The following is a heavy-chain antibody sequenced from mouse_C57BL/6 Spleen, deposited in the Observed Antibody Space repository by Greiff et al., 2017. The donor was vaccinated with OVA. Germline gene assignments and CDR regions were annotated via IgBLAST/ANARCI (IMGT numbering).Heavy chain of an antibody. CDR3: ARQPSCYAMDY. CDR2: IYPGDGDT. V-gene: IGHV1-80*01. Sequence: QVQLQQSGAELVKPGASVKISCNASGYAFSSYWMNWVKQRPGKGLEWIGQIYPGDGDTNYNGKFKGKATLTADKSSSTAYMQLSSLTSEDSSVYFWARQPSCYAMDYSGHLTSVTVSS. J-gene: IGHJ4*01. CDR1: GYAFSSYW.